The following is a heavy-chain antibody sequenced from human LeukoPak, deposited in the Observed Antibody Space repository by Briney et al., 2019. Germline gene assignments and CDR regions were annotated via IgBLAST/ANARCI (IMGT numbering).Heavy chain of an antibody. Sequence: GGSLRLSCAASGFTFSSYAMHWVRQAPGKGLEWVAVISYDGSNKYYADSVKGRFTISRDNAKNSLYLQMNSLRAEDTAVYYCARGDIDYVWGSYHPFDYWGQGTLVTVSS. V-gene: IGHV3-30-3*01. CDR2: ISYDGSNK. J-gene: IGHJ4*02. CDR3: ARGDIDYVWGSYHPFDY. CDR1: GFTFSSYA. D-gene: IGHD3-16*02.